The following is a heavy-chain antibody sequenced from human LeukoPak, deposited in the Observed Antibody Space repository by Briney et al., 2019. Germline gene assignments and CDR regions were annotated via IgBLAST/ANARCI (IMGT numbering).Heavy chain of an antibody. V-gene: IGHV1-69*13. Sequence: SVKVSCKASGGTFSSYAISWVRQAPGQGLEWMGGIIPIFGTANYAQKLQGRVTITADESTSTAYMELSSLRSEDTAVYYCARGGAINCSGGSCYENRHAFDIWGQGTMVTVSS. J-gene: IGHJ3*02. CDR2: IIPIFGTA. CDR3: ARGGAINCSGGSCYENRHAFDI. CDR1: GGTFSSYA. D-gene: IGHD2-15*01.